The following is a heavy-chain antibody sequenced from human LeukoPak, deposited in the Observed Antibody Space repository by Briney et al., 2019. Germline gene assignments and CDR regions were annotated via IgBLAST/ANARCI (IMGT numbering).Heavy chain of an antibody. Sequence: AGGSLRLSCAASGFTFSDYYMSWICQAPGKGLEWISYISSSGSTKYYADSVQGRFTISRDNAKNSLYLQMSSLRAEDTAIYYCAREGRRTYDDFDYWGQGTLVTVSS. J-gene: IGHJ4*02. D-gene: IGHD3-3*01. CDR2: ISSSGSTK. CDR3: AREGRRTYDDFDY. CDR1: GFTFSDYY. V-gene: IGHV3-11*04.